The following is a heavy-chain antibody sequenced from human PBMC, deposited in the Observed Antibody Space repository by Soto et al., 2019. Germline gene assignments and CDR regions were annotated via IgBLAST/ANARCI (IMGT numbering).Heavy chain of an antibody. Sequence: QVQLVESGGGVVQPGRSLRLSCAASGFTFSSYGMHWVRQAPGKGLEWVAVIWYDGSNKYYADSVKGRFTISRDNSKNTLYLQMNSLRAEDTAVYYCARDPGTPSLTYYFDYWGQGTLVTVCS. V-gene: IGHV3-33*01. CDR1: GFTFSSYG. CDR3: ARDPGTPSLTYYFDY. J-gene: IGHJ4*02. CDR2: IWYDGSNK.